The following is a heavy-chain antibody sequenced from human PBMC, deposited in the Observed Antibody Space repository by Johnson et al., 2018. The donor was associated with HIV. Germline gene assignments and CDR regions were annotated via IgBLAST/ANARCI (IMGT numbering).Heavy chain of an antibody. CDR2: IYSGGST. D-gene: IGHD1-26*01. CDR1: GFTVSSNY. J-gene: IGHJ3*02. V-gene: IGHV3-53*01. CDR3: AIEVGATNAFDI. Sequence: VQLVESGGGVIRPGGSLRLSCAASGFTVSSNYMSWVRQAPGKGLEWVSVIYSGGSTYYADSVKGRFTIPRDNSKNTLYLQMNSLRAEDTAVYYCAIEVGATNAFDIWGQGTMVTVSS.